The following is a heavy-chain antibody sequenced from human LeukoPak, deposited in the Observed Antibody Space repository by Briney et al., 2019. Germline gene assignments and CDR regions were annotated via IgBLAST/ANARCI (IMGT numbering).Heavy chain of an antibody. D-gene: IGHD3-3*01. V-gene: IGHV1-2*02. CDR1: GYTFTGYY. CDR2: INPNSGGT. CDR3: ARVSGSDFWSGYSGNYYYMDV. Sequence: ASVKVSCKASGYTFTGYYMHWVRQAPGQGLEWMGWINPNSGGTNYAQKFQGRVTMTRDTSISTAYMELSRLRSDDTAVYYCARVSGSDFWSGYSGNYYYMDVWGKGTTVTVSS. J-gene: IGHJ6*03.